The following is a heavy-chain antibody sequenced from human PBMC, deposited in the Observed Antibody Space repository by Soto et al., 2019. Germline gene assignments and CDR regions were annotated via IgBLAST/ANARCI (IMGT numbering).Heavy chain of an antibody. Sequence: SETLSLTCTVSGGSISSYYWSWIRQPPGKGLKWIGYIYYSGSTNYNPSLKSRVTISVDTSKNQFSLKLSSVTAADTAVFYCARGPAARNYYYYGMDVWGQGTTVTVSS. J-gene: IGHJ6*02. CDR2: IYYSGST. D-gene: IGHD6-13*01. V-gene: IGHV4-59*01. CDR1: GGSISSYY. CDR3: ARGPAARNYYYYGMDV.